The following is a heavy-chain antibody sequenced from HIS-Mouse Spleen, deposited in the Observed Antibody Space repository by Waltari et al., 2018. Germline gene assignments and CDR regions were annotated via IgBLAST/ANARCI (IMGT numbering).Heavy chain of an antibody. CDR3: ASIVVVPAAIPRDDAFDI. V-gene: IGHV4-31*03. CDR1: GGSISSGGYY. J-gene: IGHJ3*02. Sequence: QVQLQQSGPGLVKPSQTLSLTCTVSGGSISSGGYYWSWIRQHPGQGLEWIGYIYYSGSTYYNPSLKSRVTISVDTSKNQFSLKLSSVTAADTAVYYCASIVVVPAAIPRDDAFDIWGQGTMVTVSS. D-gene: IGHD2-2*02. CDR2: IYYSGST.